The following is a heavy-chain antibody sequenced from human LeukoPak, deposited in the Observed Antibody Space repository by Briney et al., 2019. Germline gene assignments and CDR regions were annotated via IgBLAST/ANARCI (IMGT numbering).Heavy chain of an antibody. V-gene: IGHV1-18*01. Sequence: ASVKVSCKASGYTFPNYGISWVRQAPGQGLEWMGWISAYNGNTNYAQKLQGRVTMTTDTSTSTAYMELRSLRSDDTAVYYCARGPMITFGGVIVPFLEFDYWGQGTLVTVSS. CDR1: GYTFPNYG. CDR3: ARGPMITFGGVIVPFLEFDY. D-gene: IGHD3-16*02. J-gene: IGHJ4*02. CDR2: ISAYNGNT.